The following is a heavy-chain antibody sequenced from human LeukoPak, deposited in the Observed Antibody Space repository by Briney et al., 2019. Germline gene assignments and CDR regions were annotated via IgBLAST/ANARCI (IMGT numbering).Heavy chain of an antibody. D-gene: IGHD2-15*01. V-gene: IGHV4-59*01. CDR2: IYYSGGT. J-gene: IGHJ6*02. CDR1: GGSISGYY. CDR3: ARYNGGGSGDYYYYGMDV. Sequence: SETLSLTCTVSGGSISGYYWSWIRQPPGKGLEWIGYIYYSGGTNYNPSLKSRVTISVDTSKNQFSLKLSSVTAADTAVYYCARYNGGGSGDYYYYGMDVWGQGTTVTVSS.